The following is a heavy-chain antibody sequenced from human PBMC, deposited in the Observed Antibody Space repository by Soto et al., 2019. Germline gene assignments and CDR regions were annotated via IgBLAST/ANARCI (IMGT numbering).Heavy chain of an antibody. CDR1: GYSFTSYW. J-gene: IGHJ6*02. Sequence: GESLKISCKGSGYSFTSYWISWVRQMPGKGLEWMGRIDPSDSYTNYSPSFQGHVTISADKSISTAYLQWSSLKASDTAMYYCARSKYRGNYYYYGMDVWGQGTTVTVSS. CDR2: IDPSDSYT. CDR3: ARSKYRGNYYYYGMDV. D-gene: IGHD3-16*02. V-gene: IGHV5-10-1*01.